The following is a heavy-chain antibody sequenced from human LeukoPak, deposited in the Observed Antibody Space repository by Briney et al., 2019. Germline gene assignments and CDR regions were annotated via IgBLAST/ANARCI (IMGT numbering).Heavy chain of an antibody. V-gene: IGHV4-4*07. CDR3: ARETTGLARYFDY. CDR1: GNSISGYY. D-gene: IGHD4-17*01. Sequence: SETLSLTCTVSGNSISGYYWSWIRQPAGKGLEWIGRIYTSGSTNYNPSLKSRVTMSVDTSKNQFSLNLSSVTAADTVVYYCARETTGLARYFDYWGQGTLVTVSS. CDR2: IYTSGST. J-gene: IGHJ4*02.